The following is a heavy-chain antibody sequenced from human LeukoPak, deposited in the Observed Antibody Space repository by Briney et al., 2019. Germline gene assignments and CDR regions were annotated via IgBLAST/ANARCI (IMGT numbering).Heavy chain of an antibody. J-gene: IGHJ3*02. V-gene: IGHV4-39*01. Sequence: SETLSLTCTVSGDSISSRVYYWGWLRQPPGKGLEWIGSAYYTGTTYYNPSLKSRVTISVDTSKNQFSLKLSSVTAADTAVYYCARRTYDFWSGYPDAFDIWGQGTMVTVSS. D-gene: IGHD3-3*01. CDR3: ARRTYDFWSGYPDAFDI. CDR1: GDSISSRVYY. CDR2: AYYTGTT.